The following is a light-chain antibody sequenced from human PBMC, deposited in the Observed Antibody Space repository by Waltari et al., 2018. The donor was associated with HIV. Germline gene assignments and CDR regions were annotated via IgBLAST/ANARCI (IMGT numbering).Light chain of an antibody. CDR1: SDYSSNA. Sequence: QVVVTQSPSASASLGASVTPTCPLSSDYSSNAIEWHQQHPGKGPRYLMKVNSDGTHMKGEGIPDRFSGSNSGPERYLTISSLQSEDEADYYCKTWGTALEVFGGGTRLTVL. CDR2: VNSDGTH. V-gene: IGLV4-69*01. CDR3: KTWGTALEV. J-gene: IGLJ3*02.